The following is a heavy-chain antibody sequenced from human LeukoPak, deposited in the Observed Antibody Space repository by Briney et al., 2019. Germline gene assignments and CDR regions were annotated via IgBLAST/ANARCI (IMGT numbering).Heavy chain of an antibody. V-gene: IGHV1-2*02. CDR2: INPNSGGT. CDR1: GYTFTGYY. Sequence: ASVKVSCKAAGYTFTGYYMHWVRQAPGQGLEWMGWINPNSGGTNYAQKFQGRVTMTRDTSISTAYMELSRLRSDGTAVYYCARVMIQLWLAFDYWGQGTLVTVSS. D-gene: IGHD5-18*01. CDR3: ARVMIQLWLAFDY. J-gene: IGHJ4*02.